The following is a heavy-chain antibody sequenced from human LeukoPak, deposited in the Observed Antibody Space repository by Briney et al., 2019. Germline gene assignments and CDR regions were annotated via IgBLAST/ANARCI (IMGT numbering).Heavy chain of an antibody. D-gene: IGHD2-15*01. J-gene: IGHJ4*02. V-gene: IGHV3-23*01. CDR3: AKDPVVVVAAYFDY. Sequence: GGSLRLSCAASGFTFSSYAMSWVRQAPGKGLEWVSAISGGGGSTYYADSVKGRFTISRDNSKNTLYLQMNSLRAEDTAVYYCAKDPVVVVAAYFDYWGQGTLVTVSS. CDR2: ISGGGGST. CDR1: GFTFSSYA.